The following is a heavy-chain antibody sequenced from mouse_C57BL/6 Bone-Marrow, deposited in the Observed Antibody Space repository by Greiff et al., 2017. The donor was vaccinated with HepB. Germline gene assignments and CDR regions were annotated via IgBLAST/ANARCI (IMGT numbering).Heavy chain of an antibody. V-gene: IGHV1-82*01. Sequence: VQLQESGPELVKPGASVKISCKASGYAFSSSWMNWVKQRPGKGLEWIGRIYPGDGDTNYNEKFKSKATLTVDTSSSTAYMQLSSLTSEDSAVYYCARRGITTVVATRYFDVWGTGTTVTVSS. J-gene: IGHJ1*03. D-gene: IGHD1-1*01. CDR2: IYPGDGDT. CDR3: ARRGITTVVATRYFDV. CDR1: GYAFSSSW.